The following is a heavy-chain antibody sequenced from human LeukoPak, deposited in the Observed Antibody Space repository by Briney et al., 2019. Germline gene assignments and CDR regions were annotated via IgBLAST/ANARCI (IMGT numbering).Heavy chain of an antibody. Sequence: PSETLSLTCTVSGGSISSSSYFWGWIRQPPGKGLEWIGSIYYSGSTYYNPSLKSRVTISVDTSKNQFSLKLSSVTAADTAVYYCARGVRGVRPVDYWGQGTLVTVSS. D-gene: IGHD3-10*02. CDR2: IYYSGST. J-gene: IGHJ4*02. CDR1: GGSISSSSYF. V-gene: IGHV4-39*07. CDR3: ARGVRGVRPVDY.